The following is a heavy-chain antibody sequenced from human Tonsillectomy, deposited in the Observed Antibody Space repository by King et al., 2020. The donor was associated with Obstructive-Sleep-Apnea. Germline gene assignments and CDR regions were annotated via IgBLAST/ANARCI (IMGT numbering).Heavy chain of an antibody. CDR2: INPTDSGT. D-gene: IGHD3-22*01. CDR3: AGDVNDSSGSHPDYYFDN. Sequence: QVQLVESGAEVKKPGASVRISCKASGYIFTNYYIHWVRRAPGQGPEWMGVINPTDSGTTYAQRLQGRITVTGDTSTRTVYLEMNSLGFEDTAVYYCAGDVNDSSGSHPDYYFDNWGQGTLVTVSS. V-gene: IGHV1-46*04. J-gene: IGHJ4*02. CDR1: GYIFTNYY.